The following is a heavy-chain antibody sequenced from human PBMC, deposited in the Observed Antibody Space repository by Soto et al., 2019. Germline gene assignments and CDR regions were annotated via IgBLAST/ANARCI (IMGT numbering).Heavy chain of an antibody. CDR1: GGSISSSSYY. CDR3: ARRPGNYYYYYYMDV. J-gene: IGHJ6*03. V-gene: IGHV4-39*01. CDR2: IYYSGST. D-gene: IGHD4-4*01. Sequence: SETLSLTCTVSGGSISSSSYYWGWIRQPPGKGLEWIGSIYYSGSTYYSPSLKSRVPISVDTSKNQFSLKLSSVTAADTAVYYCARRPGNYYYYYYMDVWGKGTTVPVSS.